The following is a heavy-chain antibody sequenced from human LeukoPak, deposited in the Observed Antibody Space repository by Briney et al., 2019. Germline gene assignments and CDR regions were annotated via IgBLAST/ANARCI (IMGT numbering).Heavy chain of an antibody. CDR2: IRYDGSNK. D-gene: IGHD2-2*01. CDR3: AKGGHIVVVPAAMLGAFDI. Sequence: GGSLRLSCAASGFTFSSYGMHWFRQAPGKGLEWVAFIRYDGSNKYYADSVKGRFTISRDNSKNTLYLQMNSLRAEDTAVYYCAKGGHIVVVPAAMLGAFDIWGQGTMVTVSS. V-gene: IGHV3-30*02. CDR1: GFTFSSYG. J-gene: IGHJ3*02.